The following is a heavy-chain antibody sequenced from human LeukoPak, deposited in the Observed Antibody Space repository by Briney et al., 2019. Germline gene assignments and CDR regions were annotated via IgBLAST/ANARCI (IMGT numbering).Heavy chain of an antibody. J-gene: IGHJ4*02. CDR2: ISRSSRTI. V-gene: IGHV3-48*02. CDR3: ARDHNALIFPYYFDY. Sequence: PGGSLRLSCAASGFTFSSYAMSWVRQAPGKGLEWVSYISRSSRTIYYADSAKGRFTISRDNVKNSLYLQMNSLRDEDTAVYYCARDHNALIFPYYFDYWGRGTLVTVSS. CDR1: GFTFSSYA. D-gene: IGHD1-14*01.